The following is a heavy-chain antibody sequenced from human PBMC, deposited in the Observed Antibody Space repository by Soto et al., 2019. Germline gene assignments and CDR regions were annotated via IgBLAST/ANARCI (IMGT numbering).Heavy chain of an antibody. CDR2: IKQDGSEK. D-gene: IGHD4-17*01. CDR3: ARHEYGDYVPYFDY. J-gene: IGHJ4*02. CDR1: GFTFSSYW. Sequence: GGSLRLSCAASGFTFSSYWMSWVRQAPGKGLEWVANIKQDGSEKYYVDSVKGRFTISRDNTRNSLYLQMNSLRAEDTAVYYCARHEYGDYVPYFDYWGQGTLVTVSS. V-gene: IGHV3-7*01.